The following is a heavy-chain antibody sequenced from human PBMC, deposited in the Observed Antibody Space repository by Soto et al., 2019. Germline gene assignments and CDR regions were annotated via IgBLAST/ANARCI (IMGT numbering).Heavy chain of an antibody. V-gene: IGHV4-61*01. CDR3: ARQRTTVVTQAYFDH. Sequence: PSETLSLTCAVSGDSVTSVNYFWTWIRQPPGGGLEWIGYISNSGISKYNPSLKSRVAMSQDTSKNQFSLKLSSVTATDTAVYYCARQRTTVVTQAYFDHWGQGALVTVSS. J-gene: IGHJ4*02. CDR1: GDSVTSVNYF. CDR2: ISNSGIS. D-gene: IGHD2-21*02.